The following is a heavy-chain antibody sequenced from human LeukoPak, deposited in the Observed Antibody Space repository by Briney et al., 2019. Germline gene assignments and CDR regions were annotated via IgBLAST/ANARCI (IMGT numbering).Heavy chain of an antibody. CDR1: GFTFSSYS. V-gene: IGHV3-21*01. CDR2: ISSSSSYI. Sequence: PGGSLRLSCAASGFTFSSYSMNWVRQAPGKGLEWVSSISSSSSYIYYADSVKGRFTISRDNAKNSLYLQMNSLRAEDTAVYYCARDPDYSSSWYGEVFWGQGTLVTVSS. D-gene: IGHD6-13*01. CDR3: ARDPDYSSSWYGEVF. J-gene: IGHJ4*02.